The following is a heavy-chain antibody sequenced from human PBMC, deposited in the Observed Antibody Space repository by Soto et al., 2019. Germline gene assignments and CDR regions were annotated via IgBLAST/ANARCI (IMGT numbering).Heavy chain of an antibody. J-gene: IGHJ5*01. Sequence: GGSLRLSXAVSGFSVSTLYMSWVRQPPGKGLEWVSVIYPGGTTYNGISVRGRFTISRDSSANTVHLQMSRLRVDDTAIYYCARGIEALPISHPYYFDSWGQGTVVTVSS. CDR2: IYPGGTT. CDR3: ARGIEALPISHPYYFDS. CDR1: GFSVSTLY. D-gene: IGHD3-10*01. V-gene: IGHV3-53*01.